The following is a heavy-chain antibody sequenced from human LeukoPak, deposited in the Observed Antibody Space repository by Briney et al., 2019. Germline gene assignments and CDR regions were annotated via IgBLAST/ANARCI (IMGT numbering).Heavy chain of an antibody. D-gene: IGHD6-19*01. CDR3: ARAGSSGWAPDYYYYMDV. CDR2: INSDGSST. J-gene: IGHJ6*03. Sequence: PGGCLRLSCSAPGFTFSSYWMHWVRQAPGKGLVLVSRINSDGSSTSYADYVKGRFTISRDNAKNTLYLQMNSLRAEDTAVYYCARAGSSGWAPDYYYYMDVWGKGTTVTVSS. CDR1: GFTFSSYW. V-gene: IGHV3-74*01.